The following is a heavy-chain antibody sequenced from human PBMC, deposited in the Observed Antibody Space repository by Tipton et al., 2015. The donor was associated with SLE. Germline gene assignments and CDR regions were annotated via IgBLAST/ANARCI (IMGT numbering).Heavy chain of an antibody. CDR3: ARDMKDYGGTSGLQH. J-gene: IGHJ1*01. Sequence: SLRLSCAASGFTFSTYYTHWVRQAPGKGLVWVSRINTDGTTTTYADSVKGRFTISRDNTKDTLYLQMDSLAAEDTAVYYRARDMKDYGGTSGLQHWGQGTLVTVSS. D-gene: IGHD4-23*01. V-gene: IGHV3-74*01. CDR1: GFTFSTYY. CDR2: INTDGTTT.